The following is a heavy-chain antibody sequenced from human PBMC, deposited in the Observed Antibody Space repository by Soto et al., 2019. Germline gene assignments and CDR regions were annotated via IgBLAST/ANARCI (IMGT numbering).Heavy chain of an antibody. D-gene: IGHD2-2*01. J-gene: IGHJ4*02. CDR2: ISPYSGYT. V-gene: IGHV1-18*01. CDR3: AREASVLIPAAQPSRFDS. CDR1: GYSFMKYG. Sequence: ASVKVSCKGFGYSFMKYGINWVRQAPGQGLEWVGWISPYSGYTHSAQKFHGRLTLTTDTAASTAYMELRILRSADTALYYCAREASVLIPAAQPSRFDSWGQGTMVTV.